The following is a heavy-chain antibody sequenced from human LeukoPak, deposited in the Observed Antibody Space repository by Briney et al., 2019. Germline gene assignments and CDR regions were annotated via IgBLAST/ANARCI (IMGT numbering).Heavy chain of an antibody. D-gene: IGHD3-3*01. J-gene: IGHJ4*02. CDR1: GYRFTNYW. Sequence: GESLKISCKTSGYRFTNYWIGWVRQMPGKGLEWVGIMCPADSDTRYSPSFKGQVTFSADKSISTAYLQWSSLKASDTAMYYCARLPFLEWLPLDHWGQGTQVTVSS. CDR2: MCPADSDT. CDR3: ARLPFLEWLPLDH. V-gene: IGHV5-51*01.